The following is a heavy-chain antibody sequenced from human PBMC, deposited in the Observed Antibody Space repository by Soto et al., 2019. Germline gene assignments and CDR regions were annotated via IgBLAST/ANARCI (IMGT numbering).Heavy chain of an antibody. J-gene: IGHJ4*02. Sequence: QITLRESGPSLVKPTETLTLTCTFSGFSLTTTGVGVGWIRQPPGKALEWLAVVFWDGGERYSPSLESRVTITKDTYKYQVVFTMTNMDPADTATYYCTQVCGSGSWGWYFHSLGQGTLVTVSS. V-gene: IGHV2-5*02. CDR1: GFSLTTTGVG. CDR3: TQVCGSGSWGWYFHS. D-gene: IGHD1-26*01. CDR2: VFWDGGE.